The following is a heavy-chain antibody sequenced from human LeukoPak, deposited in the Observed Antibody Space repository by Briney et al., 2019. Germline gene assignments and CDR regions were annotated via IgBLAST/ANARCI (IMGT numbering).Heavy chain of an antibody. J-gene: IGHJ5*02. Sequence: GGSLRLSCAASVFTISSYPMTWVRQAPGKGLEWVSVFSSSGSTFYAESVKGRFTISRDNSKNTLYLQMNGLRAEDTAVYYCVKDLRGTTSSWGQGTLVTVSS. CDR2: FSSSGST. V-gene: IGHV3-23*01. CDR3: VKDLRGTTSS. CDR1: VFTISSYP. D-gene: IGHD4-11*01.